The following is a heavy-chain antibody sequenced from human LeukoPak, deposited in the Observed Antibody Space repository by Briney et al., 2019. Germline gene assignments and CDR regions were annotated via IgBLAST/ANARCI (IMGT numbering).Heavy chain of an antibody. CDR1: GFTFSSYA. CDR3: AAFSSSWYKLDY. J-gene: IGHJ4*02. CDR2: ISYDGSNK. D-gene: IGHD6-13*01. Sequence: GRSLRLSCAASGFTFSSYAMHWVRQAPGKGLEWVAVISYDGSNKYYADSVKGRFTISRDNSKNTLYLQVNSLRAEDTAVYYCAAFSSSWYKLDYWGQGTLVTVSS. V-gene: IGHV3-30-3*01.